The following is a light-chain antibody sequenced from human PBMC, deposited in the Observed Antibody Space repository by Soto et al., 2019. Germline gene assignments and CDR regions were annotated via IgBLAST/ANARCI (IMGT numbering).Light chain of an antibody. Sequence: EIVLTQSPVTLSLSPGERATLSCRASQSVSSSNLAWYQQKPGQAPRLLIYGASIRATGIPARFSGSGSWTEFTLTISSLQSEDFAVYYCQQYNTWPPITFGQGTRLEIK. J-gene: IGKJ5*01. CDR2: GAS. V-gene: IGKV3-15*01. CDR1: QSVSSSN. CDR3: QQYNTWPPIT.